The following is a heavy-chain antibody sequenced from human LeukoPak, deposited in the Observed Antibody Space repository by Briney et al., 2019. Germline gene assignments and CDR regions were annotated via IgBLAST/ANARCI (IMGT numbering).Heavy chain of an antibody. CDR3: ARASYCSSTSCYLGRGGFYYYYYMDV. V-gene: IGHV1-69*13. D-gene: IGHD2-2*01. CDR2: IIPIFGTA. CDR1: GGTFSSYA. Sequence: SVKVSCKXSGGTFSSYAISWVRQAPGQGLEWMGGIIPIFGTANYSQKFQGRVTITADESTSTAYMELSSLRSEDTAVYYCARASYCSSTSCYLGRGGFYYYYYMDVWGKGTTVTVSS. J-gene: IGHJ6*03.